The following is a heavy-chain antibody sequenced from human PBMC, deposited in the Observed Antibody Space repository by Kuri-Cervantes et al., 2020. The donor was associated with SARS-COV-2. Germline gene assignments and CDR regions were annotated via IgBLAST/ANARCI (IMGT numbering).Heavy chain of an antibody. CDR2: INRVGGT. V-gene: IGHV4-34*01. J-gene: IGHJ6*02. CDR3: ARGHIGVVPSPILGLGPHYYYYHMDV. CDR1: GGSFSGYS. D-gene: IGHD3-16*01. Sequence: GSLRLSCAVYGGSFSGYSWSWIRQPPGKGLEWIGEINRVGGTKYKPSLKGRVVISVDASKNQISLKLTSVTAADAAVYYCARGHIGVVPSPILGLGPHYYYYHMDVWGQGTTVTVSS.